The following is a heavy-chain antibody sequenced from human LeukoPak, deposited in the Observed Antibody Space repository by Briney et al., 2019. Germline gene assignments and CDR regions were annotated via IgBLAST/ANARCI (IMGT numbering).Heavy chain of an antibody. D-gene: IGHD2-15*01. J-gene: IGHJ6*02. CDR1: GGSISSYY. CDR2: IYYSGST. V-gene: IGHV4-59*08. CDR3: ARSWYGAYYYYGMDV. Sequence: SETLSLTCTVPGGSISSYYWSWIRQPPGKGLEWLGDIYYSGSTNYNPSLKSRVTISVDTSKFQFSLKLCSVTAADAAVYYCARSWYGAYYYYGMDVWGQGTTVSVSS.